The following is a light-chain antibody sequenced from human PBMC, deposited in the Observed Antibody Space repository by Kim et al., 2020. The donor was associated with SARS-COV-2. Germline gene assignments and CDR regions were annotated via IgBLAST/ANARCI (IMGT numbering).Light chain of an antibody. J-gene: IGKJ4*01. CDR1: VLYSSNNKNY. Sequence: VLYSSNNKNYLAWYQQKPGQPPKLLIYWASTRESGVPDRFSGSGSGTDFTLTISSLQAEDVAVYYCQQYYSIPLTIGGGTKVDIK. CDR3: QQYYSIPLT. CDR2: WAS. V-gene: IGKV4-1*01.